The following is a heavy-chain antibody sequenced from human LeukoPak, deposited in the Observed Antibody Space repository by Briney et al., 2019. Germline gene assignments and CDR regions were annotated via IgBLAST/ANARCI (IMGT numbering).Heavy chain of an antibody. V-gene: IGHV3-23*01. Sequence: GGSLRLSCAASGFVFSSYGMNWVRQAPGKGLEWVSAISGSGGSTYYADSVKGRFTISRDNSKNTLYLQMNSLRAEDMAVYYCAKDLHPYYYDSSGFRYAFDIWGQGTMVTVSS. CDR3: AKDLHPYYYDSSGFRYAFDI. D-gene: IGHD3-22*01. CDR1: GFVFSSYG. CDR2: ISGSGGST. J-gene: IGHJ3*02.